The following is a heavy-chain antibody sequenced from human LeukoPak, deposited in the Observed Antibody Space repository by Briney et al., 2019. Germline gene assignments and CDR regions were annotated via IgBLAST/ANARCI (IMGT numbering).Heavy chain of an antibody. D-gene: IGHD1-26*01. CDR2: ISYDGSNK. Sequence: PGGSLRLSCAASGFTFSSYGMHWVRQAPGKGLEWVAVISYDGSNKYYADSVKGRFTISRDNSKNTLYLQMNSLRAEDTAVYYCAKSVGATNYWGQGTLVTVSS. J-gene: IGHJ4*02. V-gene: IGHV3-30*18. CDR1: GFTFSSYG. CDR3: AKSVGATNY.